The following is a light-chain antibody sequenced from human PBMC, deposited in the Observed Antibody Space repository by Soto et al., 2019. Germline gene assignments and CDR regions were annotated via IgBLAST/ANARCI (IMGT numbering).Light chain of an antibody. CDR3: FSHRSGDSHV. V-gene: IGLV2-14*01. J-gene: IGLJ1*01. Sequence: QSVLTQPASVSGSPGQSITISCTGTSSDVGGYNYVSWYQQYPGKAPKLMIYGVTNRPSGVSNRFSGSKTGNTASLTISGLQAEDEAYYYCFSHRSGDSHVFGTGTMLTVL. CDR1: SSDVGGYNY. CDR2: GVT.